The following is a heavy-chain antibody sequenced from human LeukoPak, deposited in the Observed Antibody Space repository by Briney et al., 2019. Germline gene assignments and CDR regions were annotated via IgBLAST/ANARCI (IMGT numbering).Heavy chain of an antibody. CDR1: GGSISINNYY. D-gene: IGHD3-3*01. CDR3: ARLASYDFWG. V-gene: IGHV4-39*01. CDR2: IYYSGST. Sequence: NPSGTLSLTCTVSGGSISINNYYWGWIPQPPGKGLEWIVNIYYSGSTYYNSSLKSRVTISIDTSKNQFSLKLGSVTAADTAVYYCARLASYDFWGWGQGTLVTVSS. J-gene: IGHJ4*02.